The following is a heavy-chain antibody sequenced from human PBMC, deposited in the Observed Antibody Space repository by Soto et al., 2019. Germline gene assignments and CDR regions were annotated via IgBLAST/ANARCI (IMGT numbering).Heavy chain of an antibody. CDR1: GGTFISFA. V-gene: IGHV1-69*01. CDR3: ARGNYGDYSDSFDI. Sequence: QVQLVQSGAEVKKPGSSVKVSCKASGGTFISFAINWVRQAPGQGLEWMGEITPTSGTTNYAQKFQGRVTMTVDESTNSAFMGLSSLTAEDTAVFYCARGNYGDYSDSFDIWGQGTMVTVSS. J-gene: IGHJ3*02. D-gene: IGHD4-17*01. CDR2: ITPTSGTT.